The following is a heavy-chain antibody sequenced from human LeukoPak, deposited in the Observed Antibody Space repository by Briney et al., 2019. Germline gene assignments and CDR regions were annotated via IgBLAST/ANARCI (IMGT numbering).Heavy chain of an antibody. D-gene: IGHD5-18*01. Sequence: PSETLSLTCTVSSGSINSGSYDWGWIRQPPGKGLEWIGSIYYSATTFYNPSLESRVTISGDTSKNQFSLNLSSVTAADTAVYYCARHRTAMVAEAFDIWGQGTKVTVSS. CDR3: ARHRTAMVAEAFDI. J-gene: IGHJ3*02. CDR2: IYYSATT. V-gene: IGHV4-39*01. CDR1: SGSINSGSYD.